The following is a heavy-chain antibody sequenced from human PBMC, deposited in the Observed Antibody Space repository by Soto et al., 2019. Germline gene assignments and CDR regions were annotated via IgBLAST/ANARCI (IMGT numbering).Heavy chain of an antibody. CDR1: GDSISNNKW. D-gene: IGHD2-8*02. Sequence: PSETLSLTCSVSGDSISNNKWWSWVRQPPGKGLEWIGEMHHSGSIHYNASLKSRATLSVDKSRNQFSLQLTSVTAADTAVYYCARDKITGLFDYWGQGTLVT. CDR3: ARDKITGLFDY. J-gene: IGHJ4*02. V-gene: IGHV4-4*02. CDR2: MHHSGSI.